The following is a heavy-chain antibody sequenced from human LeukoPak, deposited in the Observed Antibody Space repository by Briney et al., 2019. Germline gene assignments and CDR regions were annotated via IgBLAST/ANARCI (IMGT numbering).Heavy chain of an antibody. CDR2: INHSGST. J-gene: IGHJ5*02. V-gene: IGHV4-34*01. Sequence: PSETLSLTCAVYGGSFSGYYWSWIRQPPGKGLEWIGEINHSGSTNYNPSLKSRVTISVDTSKNQFSLKLSSVTAADTAVYYCARQETYYDFWSGSSKSLNWFDPWGQGTLVTVSS. CDR1: GGSFSGYY. CDR3: ARQETYYDFWSGSSKSLNWFDP. D-gene: IGHD3-3*01.